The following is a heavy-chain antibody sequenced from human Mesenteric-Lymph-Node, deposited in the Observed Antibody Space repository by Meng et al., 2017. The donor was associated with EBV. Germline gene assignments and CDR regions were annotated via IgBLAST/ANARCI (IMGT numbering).Heavy chain of an antibody. J-gene: IGHJ4*02. D-gene: IGHD6-13*01. V-gene: IGHV3-11*01. CDR3: ARGAAAGFDY. CDR1: GFTVSDYY. Sequence: QVQMVESGGGLVKPGGSLRLSCSAFGFTVSDYYMSWIRQAPGKGLEWVSYISTSGSTIYYANSVKGRFTVSKDNAKNSLYLQMNSLRAEDTAVYYCARGAAAGFDYWGQGTLVTVSS. CDR2: ISTSGSTI.